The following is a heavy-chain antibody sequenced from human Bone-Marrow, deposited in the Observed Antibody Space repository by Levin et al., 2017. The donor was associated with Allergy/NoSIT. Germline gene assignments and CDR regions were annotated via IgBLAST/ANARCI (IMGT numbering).Heavy chain of an antibody. D-gene: IGHD4-17*01. J-gene: IGHJ5*02. V-gene: IGHV4-30-2*01. CDR2: SYQTGTS. Sequence: SETLSLTCAVSGGSLSSGGCSSTWIRQPPGKGLEWIGYSYQTGTSYYNPSLESRVSISLDRSKNQFSLSLTSVTAADTAVYYCARGLSWGDYHYFDLWGQGILVTVSS. CDR1: GGSLSSGGCS. CDR3: ARGLSWGDYHYFDL.